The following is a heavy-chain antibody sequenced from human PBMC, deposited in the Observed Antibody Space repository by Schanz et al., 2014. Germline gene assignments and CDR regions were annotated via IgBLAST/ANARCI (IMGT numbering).Heavy chain of an antibody. J-gene: IGHJ6*03. Sequence: DVQLLESGGGLVQPGESLRLSCAASGFTVNNYAMNWVRQAPGRGMEWVSSISSSSSYISYADSVKGRFTISRDNAKNSLYLQMNSLRAEDTAVYYCARPSDSSWYMDVWGKGTTVTVSS. CDR3: ARPSDSSWYMDV. D-gene: IGHD2-21*02. CDR1: GFTVNNYA. V-gene: IGHV3-21*01. CDR2: ISSSSSYI.